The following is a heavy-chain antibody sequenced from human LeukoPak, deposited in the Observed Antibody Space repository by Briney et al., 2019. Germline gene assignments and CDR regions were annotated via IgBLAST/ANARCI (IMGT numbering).Heavy chain of an antibody. CDR2: TNPNSGNT. CDR3: AREKWLVPAAMQYYYYGMDV. J-gene: IGHJ6*02. CDR1: GYTFTSYG. V-gene: IGHV1-8*02. D-gene: IGHD2-2*01. Sequence: ASVKVSCKASGYTFTSYGINWVRQATGQGLEWMGWTNPNSGNTGYAQKFQGRVTMTRNTSISTAYMELSSLRSEDTAVYYCAREKWLVPAAMQYYYYGMDVWGQGTTVTVSS.